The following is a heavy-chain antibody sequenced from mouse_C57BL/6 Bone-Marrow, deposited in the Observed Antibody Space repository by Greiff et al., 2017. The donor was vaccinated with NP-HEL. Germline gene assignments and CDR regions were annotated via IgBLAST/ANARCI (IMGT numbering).Heavy chain of an antibody. V-gene: IGHV3-6*01. Sequence: EVQLQESGPGLVKPSQSLSLTCSVTGYSITSGYYWNWIRQFPGNKLEWMGYISYDGSNNYNPSLKNRISITRDTSKNQFFLKLNSVTTEDTATYYCAREWLLRFYAMDYWGQGTSVTVSS. D-gene: IGHD2-3*01. J-gene: IGHJ4*01. CDR1: GYSITSGYY. CDR2: ISYDGSN. CDR3: AREWLLRFYAMDY.